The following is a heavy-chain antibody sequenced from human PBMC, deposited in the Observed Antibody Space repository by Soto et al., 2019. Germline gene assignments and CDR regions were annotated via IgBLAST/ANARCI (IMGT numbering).Heavy chain of an antibody. Sequence: ASVKVSCKASGYTFTSYGISWVRQAPGQGLEWMGWISAYNGNTNYAQKLQGRVTMTTDTSTSTAYMELRSLRSADTAVYYCASGAAAVGYYGMDVWGQGTTVTVSS. J-gene: IGHJ6*02. CDR1: GYTFTSYG. D-gene: IGHD6-13*01. V-gene: IGHV1-18*01. CDR3: ASGAAAVGYYGMDV. CDR2: ISAYNGNT.